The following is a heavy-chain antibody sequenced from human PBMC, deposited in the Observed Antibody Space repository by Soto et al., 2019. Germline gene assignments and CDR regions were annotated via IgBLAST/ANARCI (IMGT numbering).Heavy chain of an antibody. Sequence: EVQLLESGGDLVQPGGSLRLSCAASGFTFSSYAMNWVRQAQGKGLEWVSAISGSVGNTFYADSVKGRFTISRYNSKNTLFLQMHSLRADDTAIYYCAMLNSGSYSYHGMDVWGQGTTVTVSS. D-gene: IGHD1-26*01. CDR3: AMLNSGSYSYHGMDV. V-gene: IGHV3-23*01. CDR2: ISGSVGNT. J-gene: IGHJ6*02. CDR1: GFTFSSYA.